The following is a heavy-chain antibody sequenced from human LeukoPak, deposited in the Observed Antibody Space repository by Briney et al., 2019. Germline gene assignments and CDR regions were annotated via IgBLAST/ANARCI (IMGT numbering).Heavy chain of an antibody. Sequence: ASVTVSCTASGYTFTSYYMHWVRQAPGQGLEWMGIINPSGGSTSYAQKFQGRVTMTRDTSTSTVYMELSSLRSEDTAVYYGARDPGYYYGSGSYFSGMDVWGQGTTVTVSS. CDR1: GYTFTSYY. J-gene: IGHJ6*02. V-gene: IGHV1-46*01. CDR3: ARDPGYYYGSGSYFSGMDV. CDR2: INPSGGST. D-gene: IGHD3-10*01.